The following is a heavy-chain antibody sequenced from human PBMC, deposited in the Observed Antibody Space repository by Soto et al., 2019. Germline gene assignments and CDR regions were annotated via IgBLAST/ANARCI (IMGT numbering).Heavy chain of an antibody. CDR3: ARDRREYSGYGLFDY. Sequence: SLAWRVGGDCSTRWYSCYKQKPPGKGLEWIGYIYYSGSTNYNPSLKSRVTISVDTSKNQFSLKLSSVTAADTAVYYCARDRREYSGYGLFDYWGQGSLVTVSS. V-gene: IGHV4-59*01. D-gene: IGHD5-12*01. CDR1: GDCSTRWY. CDR2: IYYSGST. J-gene: IGHJ4*02.